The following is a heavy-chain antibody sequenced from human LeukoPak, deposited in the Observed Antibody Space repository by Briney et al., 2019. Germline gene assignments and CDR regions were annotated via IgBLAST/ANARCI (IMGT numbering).Heavy chain of an antibody. CDR3: ARAVPPVMTFDY. CDR1: GFTVSSNY. J-gene: IGHJ4*02. D-gene: IGHD2-21*01. V-gene: IGHV3-53*01. Sequence: GGXXRLSCAASGFTVSSNYMSCVRQAPGKGLEWVSVIYSGGSTYYSDSVKGRFTISRDNSKNTLYLQMNSLRAEDTAVYYCARAVPPVMTFDYWGQGTLVTVSS. CDR2: IYSGGST.